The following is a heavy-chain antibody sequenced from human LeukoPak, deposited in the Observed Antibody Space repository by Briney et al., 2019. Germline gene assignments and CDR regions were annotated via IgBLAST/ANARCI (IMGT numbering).Heavy chain of an antibody. CDR2: IIPIFGTA. CDR3: ARARDDYGEYHAFDL. CDR1: GGTFSSYA. V-gene: IGHV1-69*05. J-gene: IGHJ3*01. Sequence: SVEVSCKASGGTFSSYAISWVRQAPGQGLEWMGRIIPIFGTANYAQKFQGRVTITTDESTSTAYMELSSLRSEDTAVYYCARARDDYGEYHAFDLWGQGTMVTVSS. D-gene: IGHD4-17*01.